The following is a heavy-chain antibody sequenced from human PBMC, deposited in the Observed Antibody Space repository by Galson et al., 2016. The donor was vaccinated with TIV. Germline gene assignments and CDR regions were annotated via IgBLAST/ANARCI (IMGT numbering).Heavy chain of an antibody. D-gene: IGHD6-19*01. Sequence: SLRLSCAASGFTFSSYDMFWVRQAPGKGLEWVAFVAYDGSDKNYADSVKGRFTISRDKSKNTLYLQMSSPRPEDTAVYYCARVYSSYSFDYWGQGTLVTVSS. V-gene: IGHV3-30*04. J-gene: IGHJ4*02. CDR1: GFTFSSYD. CDR3: ARVYSSYSFDY. CDR2: VAYDGSDK.